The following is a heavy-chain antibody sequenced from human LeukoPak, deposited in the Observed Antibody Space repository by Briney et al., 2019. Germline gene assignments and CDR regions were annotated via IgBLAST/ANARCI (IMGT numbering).Heavy chain of an antibody. CDR3: ARDFGALSSPAYYYYYMDV. CDR1: GFTFSSYW. V-gene: IGHV3-7*01. Sequence: PGGSLRLSCAASGFTFSSYWMSWVRQAPGKGLEWVANIKQDGSEKYYVDSVKGRFTISRDNAKNSLYLQMNSLRAEDTAVYYCARDFGALSSPAYYYYYMDVWGKGTTVTVSS. J-gene: IGHJ6*03. D-gene: IGHD3-16*01. CDR2: IKQDGSEK.